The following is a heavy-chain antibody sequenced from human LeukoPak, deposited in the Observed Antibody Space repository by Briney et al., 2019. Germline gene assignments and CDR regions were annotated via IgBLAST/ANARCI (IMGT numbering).Heavy chain of an antibody. CDR3: ARDKVGGYSYGYNDY. Sequence: GASVKVSCKASGYTSNGYYMQWLRQAPGQPLEWMGWINPNSGGTNYAQKLQGRVTMTRDTSISTAYVELSRLRSDGTAVYYCARDKVGGYSYGYNDYWGQGTLVTVSS. J-gene: IGHJ4*02. CDR1: GYTSNGYY. V-gene: IGHV1-2*02. CDR2: INPNSGGT. D-gene: IGHD5-18*01.